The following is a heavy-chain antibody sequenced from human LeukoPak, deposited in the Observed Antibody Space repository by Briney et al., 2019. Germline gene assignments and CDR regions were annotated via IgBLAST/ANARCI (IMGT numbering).Heavy chain of an antibody. D-gene: IGHD3-10*01. CDR1: GFTGSSNY. J-gene: IGHJ3*02. Sequence: GGSLRLSCAASGFTGSSNYMSWVRQAPGKGLEWVSVIYSGGSTYYADSVKGRFTISRDNSKNTLYLQMNSLRAEDTAVYYCARDNSGALGEAYGTLGGDAFDIWGQGTMVTVSS. CDR3: ARDNSGALGEAYGTLGGDAFDI. V-gene: IGHV3-53*01. CDR2: IYSGGST.